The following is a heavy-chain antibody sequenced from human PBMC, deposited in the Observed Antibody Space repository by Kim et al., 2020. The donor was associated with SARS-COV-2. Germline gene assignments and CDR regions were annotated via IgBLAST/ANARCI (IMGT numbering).Heavy chain of an antibody. D-gene: IGHD7-27*01. CDR3: ARDLYYGWNWGSSWFFDC. V-gene: IGHV1-2*02. Sequence: ASVKVSCKGSGYIFTGYTIHWVRQAPGRGLEWVGSANPRTRFTKQAQKFQGRVTLTSDTSITTTYMELNGLTSDDTALYFFARDLYYGWNWGSSWFFDCWGRGPLVTVSS. J-gene: IGHJ2*01. CDR1: GYIFTGYT. CDR2: ANPRTRFT.